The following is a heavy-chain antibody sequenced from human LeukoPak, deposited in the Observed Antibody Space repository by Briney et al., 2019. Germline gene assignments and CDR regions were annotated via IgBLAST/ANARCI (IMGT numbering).Heavy chain of an antibody. J-gene: IGHJ4*02. V-gene: IGHV4-38-2*01. CDR3: ARPSAYSWGYFDY. CDR1: GYSISSGYY. Sequence: SETLSLTCAVSGYSISSGYYWGWIRRPPGKGLEWIGSIYHSGSTYYNPSLKSRVTISVDTSKNQFSLKLSSVTAADTAVYYCARPSAYSWGYFDYWGQGTLVTVSS. D-gene: IGHD5-18*01. CDR2: IYHSGST.